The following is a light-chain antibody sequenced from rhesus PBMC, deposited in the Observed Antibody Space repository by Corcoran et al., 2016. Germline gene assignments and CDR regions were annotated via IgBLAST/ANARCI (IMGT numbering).Light chain of an antibody. CDR3: QQYNNSPFT. J-gene: IGKJ3*01. CDR1: QAINDH. CDR2: CAS. Sequence: DIQMTQSPSSLSASVGDRVTITCRESQAINDHLSWYQQKPGKAPKPLIYCASSLETGVPSRFSGSRSGTDYTLTISSLQPEDLATYCCQQYNNSPFTFGPGTKPDIK. V-gene: IGKV1-66*01.